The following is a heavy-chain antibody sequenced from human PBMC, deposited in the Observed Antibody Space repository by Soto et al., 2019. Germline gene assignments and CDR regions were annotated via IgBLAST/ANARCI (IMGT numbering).Heavy chain of an antibody. CDR1: GGSISSGGYY. J-gene: IGHJ5*02. CDR3: ARGGYSSPWFDP. Sequence: KPSETLSLSCTVSGGSISSGGYYWSWIRQHPGKGLEWIGYIYYSGSTYYNPSLKSRVTISVDTSKNQFSLKLSSVTAADTAVYYCARGGYSSPWFDPWGQGTLVTVSS. D-gene: IGHD6-13*01. CDR2: IYYSGST. V-gene: IGHV4-31*03.